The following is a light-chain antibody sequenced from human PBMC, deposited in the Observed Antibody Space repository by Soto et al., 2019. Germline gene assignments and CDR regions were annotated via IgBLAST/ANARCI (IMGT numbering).Light chain of an antibody. CDR2: AAS. J-gene: IGKJ2*01. V-gene: IGKV1-39*01. Sequence: DIQMTQSPSSLSASVGDRVTITCRASQTISTHLNWYQQKPGKAPKLLIYAASTLQSGVPSRFSGSGSETDFTLTINSLQPEDFATYYCQQSLTIPYTFGQGTKQEIK. CDR3: QQSLTIPYT. CDR1: QTISTH.